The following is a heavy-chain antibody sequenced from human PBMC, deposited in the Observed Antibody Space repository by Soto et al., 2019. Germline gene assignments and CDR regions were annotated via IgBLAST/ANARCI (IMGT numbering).Heavy chain of an antibody. V-gene: IGHV4-39*01. Sequence: SLTCTVSGGSISSNSYYWDWIRQPPGKGLEWIGSLFYSGATYHNPSLQSRVTISVDTSKNQFSLHLSSVAAADTAVYYCARHAASDSVWSGSDGCGYWGQGPLVAV. CDR1: GGSISSNSYY. CDR2: LFYSGAT. D-gene: IGHD3-16*01. CDR3: ARHAASDSVWSGSDGCGY. J-gene: IGHJ4*02.